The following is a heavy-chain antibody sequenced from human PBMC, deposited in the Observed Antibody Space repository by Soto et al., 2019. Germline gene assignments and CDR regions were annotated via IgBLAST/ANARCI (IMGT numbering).Heavy chain of an antibody. D-gene: IGHD3-9*01. J-gene: IGHJ3*02. CDR2: ISAYYGNT. CDR3: ARDQVAWSLCDALDI. V-gene: IGHV1-18*01. CDR1: GYTFTSYG. Sequence: ASVKVSSQASGYTFTSYGISWVRQAPVQGLEWMGWISAYYGNTNYLQKIKGRVTMTTDTSTSTAYMGLRSLRYDDPAMYYCARDQVAWSLCDALDIWGQGTMVTVSS.